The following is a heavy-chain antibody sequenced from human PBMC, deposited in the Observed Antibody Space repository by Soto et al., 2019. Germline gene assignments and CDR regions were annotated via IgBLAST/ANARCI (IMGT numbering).Heavy chain of an antibody. J-gene: IGHJ3*02. CDR3: ARHYCSSTSCYAYAFDI. V-gene: IGHV4-59*08. D-gene: IGHD2-2*01. CDR2: IYYSGST. Sequence: PSETLSLTCTVSGGSISSYYWSWIRQPPGKGLEWIGYIYYSGSTNYNPSPKSRVTISVDTSKNQFSLKLSSVTAADTAVYYCARHYCSSTSCYAYAFDISGQGTMVTVSS. CDR1: GGSISSYY.